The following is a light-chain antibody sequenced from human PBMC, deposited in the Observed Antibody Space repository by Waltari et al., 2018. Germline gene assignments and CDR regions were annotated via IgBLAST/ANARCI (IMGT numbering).Light chain of an antibody. J-gene: IGKJ1*01. V-gene: IGKV3-11*01. Sequence: EIVLTQSPATLSLSPGERATLSCRASQSVSYSLAWYQQKPGQNPRLLIYSASNRATGIPARFSGSGSGSDFTLTISSLEPEDFAVYYCQQRSSWPRTFGQGTKVEIK. CDR2: SAS. CDR3: QQRSSWPRT. CDR1: QSVSYS.